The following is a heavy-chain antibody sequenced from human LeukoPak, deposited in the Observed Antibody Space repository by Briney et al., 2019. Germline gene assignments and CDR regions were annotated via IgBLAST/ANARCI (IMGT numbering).Heavy chain of an antibody. J-gene: IGHJ6*02. D-gene: IGHD6-19*01. CDR2: ISGSGGST. CDR3: AKISSRDSSGWNYYYGMDV. Sequence: GGSLRLSCAASGFTFSSYAMSWVRQAPGKGLEWVSAISGSGGSTYYADSVKGRFTISRDNSKNTLYLQMNSLRAEDTAVYYCAKISSRDSSGWNYYYGMDVWGQGTTVTVSS. CDR1: GFTFSSYA. V-gene: IGHV3-23*01.